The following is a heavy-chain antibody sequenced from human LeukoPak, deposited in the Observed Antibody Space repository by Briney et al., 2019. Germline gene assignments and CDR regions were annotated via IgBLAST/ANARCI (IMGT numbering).Heavy chain of an antibody. CDR3: TRCSYDSSGYRTCYFDY. V-gene: IGHV3-30*01. J-gene: IGHJ4*02. CDR1: GFTFSSYA. Sequence: GTSLRLSCAASGFTFSSYAMHWVRQAPGKGLKWVAVISKDVDNRYYADSVKGRFTISRDNSQNTLYLQMNSLRAEDTAMYYCTRCSYDSSGYRTCYFDYWGQGTLVTVSS. D-gene: IGHD3-22*01. CDR2: ISKDVDNR.